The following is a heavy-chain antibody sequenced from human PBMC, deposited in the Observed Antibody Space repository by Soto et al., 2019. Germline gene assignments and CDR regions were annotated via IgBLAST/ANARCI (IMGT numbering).Heavy chain of an antibody. V-gene: IGHV4-34*01. D-gene: IGHD2-15*01. J-gene: IGHJ6*02. CDR2: INLGGST. CDR1: GGSLSGAN. Sequence: QVQLHQWGAGLLKPSETLSLTCSVKGGSLSGANWNWIRQSPGKGLEWSGEINLGGSTKYNPSLSNRVTMSLETSKTQFSLTLTSVTAADTAVYYCARGDQGHLVVMEYVRYGMDVWGQGTTVTVS. CDR3: ARGDQGHLVVMEYVRYGMDV.